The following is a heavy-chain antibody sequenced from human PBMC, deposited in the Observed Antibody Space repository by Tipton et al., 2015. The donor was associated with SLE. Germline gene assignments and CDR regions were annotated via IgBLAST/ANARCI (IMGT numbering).Heavy chain of an antibody. CDR3: AREFLDPVTTVHYYFDL. V-gene: IGHV4-4*07. D-gene: IGHD4-11*01. Sequence: LRLSCSVSGDTIRSYSWSWVRQPAGKGLEWIGRMYTSGSTDYNPSLKSRVTMSVDTSKNHFSLKLISVTAADTAVYYCAREFLDPVTTVHYYFDLWGRGTLVTVSS. CDR1: GDTIRSYS. J-gene: IGHJ2*01. CDR2: MYTSGST.